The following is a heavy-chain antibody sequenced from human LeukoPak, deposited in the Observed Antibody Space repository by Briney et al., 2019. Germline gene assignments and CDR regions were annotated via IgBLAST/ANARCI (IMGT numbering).Heavy chain of an antibody. V-gene: IGHV3-30*02. Sequence: GGSLRLSCAASGFTFSSYGMHWVRQAPGKGLEWVAFIRYDGSNKYYADSVKGRFTISRDNSKNTLYLQMNSLRIEDTAVYYCARDISARDEAWWFDPWGQGTLVTVSS. D-gene: IGHD5-24*01. J-gene: IGHJ5*02. CDR1: GFTFSSYG. CDR3: ARDISARDEAWWFDP. CDR2: IRYDGSNK.